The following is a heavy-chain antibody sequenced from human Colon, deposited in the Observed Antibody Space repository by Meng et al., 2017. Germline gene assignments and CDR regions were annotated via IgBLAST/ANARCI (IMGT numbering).Heavy chain of an antibody. CDR1: GGSVISNSYY. V-gene: IGHV4-61*01. J-gene: IGHJ5*02. D-gene: IGHD5-12*01. CDR2: IYYSGST. Sequence: GQPEAAGPGLVRPSETLSLTCTVSGGSVISNSYYWSWIRQPPGKGLEWIGFIYYSGSTNYNPSLKSRVTISVDTSKNQFSLKVSSVTAADTAVYYCARDSGYDKNWFDPWGQGTLVTASS. CDR3: ARDSGYDKNWFDP.